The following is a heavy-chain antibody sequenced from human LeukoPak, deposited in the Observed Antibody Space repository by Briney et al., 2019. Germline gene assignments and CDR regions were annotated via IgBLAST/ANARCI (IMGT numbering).Heavy chain of an antibody. J-gene: IGHJ4*02. CDR1: GGSFSGYY. D-gene: IGHD6-6*01. V-gene: IGHV4-34*01. CDR3: ARGRRAARDY. CDR2: INHSGSA. Sequence: SETLSLTCAVYGGSFSGYYWSWIRQPPGKGLEWIGEINHSGSANYNPSLKSRVTISVDTSKSQFSLKLSSVTAADTAVYYCARGRRAARDYWGQGTLVTVSS.